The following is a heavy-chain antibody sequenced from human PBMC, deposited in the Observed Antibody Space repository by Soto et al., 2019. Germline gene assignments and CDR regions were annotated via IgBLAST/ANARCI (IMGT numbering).Heavy chain of an antibody. CDR3: ARGFCSGSNCVRTY. CDR2: ISTSGTVA. D-gene: IGHD2-2*01. Sequence: GGSLRLSCEASGFTFRNYNMNWVRQAPGKGLEWVSHISTSGTVAYYADSVKGRFTISRDNAQNSLYLQMNSLRVEDTAVYYCARGFCSGSNCVRTYWGQGTLVTVSS. CDR1: GFTFRNYN. J-gene: IGHJ4*02. V-gene: IGHV3-48*01.